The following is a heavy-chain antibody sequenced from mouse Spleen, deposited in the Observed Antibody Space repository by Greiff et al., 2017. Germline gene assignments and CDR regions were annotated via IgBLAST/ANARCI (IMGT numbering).Heavy chain of an antibody. J-gene: IGHJ2*01. Sequence: VQLVESGAELMKPGASVKLSCKATGYTFTGYWIEWVKQRPGHGLEWIGEIYPGSGSTYYNEKFKGKATLTADKSSNTAYMQLSSLTSEDSAVYFCARRTRDYFDYWGQGTTLTVSS. V-gene: IGHV1-9*01. CDR2: IYPGSGST. CDR3: ARRTRDYFDY. CDR1: GYTFTGYW.